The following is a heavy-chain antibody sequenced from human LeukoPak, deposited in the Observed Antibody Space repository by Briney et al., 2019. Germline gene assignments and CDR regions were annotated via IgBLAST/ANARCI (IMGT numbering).Heavy chain of an antibody. V-gene: IGHV3-9*03. J-gene: IGHJ4*02. CDR2: IRWNSGRI. CDR1: GFTFDDYA. CDR3: IKDAGGGTGLFDF. D-gene: IGHD3-16*01. Sequence: GGSLRLSCAASGFTFDDYAMHCVRQAPRKGLVWLSGIRWNSGRIVYADSVNGRFTITRDHAKNSVYLQMNSLRDEDMALYYCIKDAGGGTGLFDFWGQGALVTVSS.